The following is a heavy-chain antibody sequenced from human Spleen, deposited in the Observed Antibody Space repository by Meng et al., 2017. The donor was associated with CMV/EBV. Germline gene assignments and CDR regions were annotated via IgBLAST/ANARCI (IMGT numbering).Heavy chain of an antibody. V-gene: IGHV3-48*03. CDR3: ARKWELRRGFYYGMDV. J-gene: IGHJ6*02. D-gene: IGHD1-26*01. CDR1: GFPFESYE. CDR2: IGRSGTTV. Sequence: GESLKISCAASGFPFESYEMNWVRQAPGKGLEWISYISYIGRSGTTVYYADSVKGRFTISRDNAKNSLYLQMNSLRAEDTAVYYCARKWELRRGFYYGMDVWGQGTTVTVSS.